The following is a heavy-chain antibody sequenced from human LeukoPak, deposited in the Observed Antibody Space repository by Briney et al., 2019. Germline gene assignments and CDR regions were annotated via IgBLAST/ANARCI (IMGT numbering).Heavy chain of an antibody. CDR2: ISGSGGST. V-gene: IGHV3-23*01. CDR3: AKGGTLRYFDWPLDY. D-gene: IGHD3-9*01. Sequence: GGSLRLSCAASGFTFSSYGMSWVRQAPGKGLEWVSAISGSGGSTYYADSVKGRFTISRDNSKNTLYLQMNSLRAEDTAVYYCAKGGTLRYFDWPLDYWGQGTLVTVSS. CDR1: GFTFSSYG. J-gene: IGHJ4*02.